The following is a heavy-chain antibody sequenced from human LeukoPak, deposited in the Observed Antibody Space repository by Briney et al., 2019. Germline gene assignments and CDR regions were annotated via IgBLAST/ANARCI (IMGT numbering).Heavy chain of an antibody. Sequence: PSETLSLTCTVSGGSISSGGYYWSWIRQPPGKGLEWIGYIYHSGSTYYNPSLKSRVTISVDRSKNQFSLKLSSVTAADTAVYYCARGSWSLCSGGSCPGVLDYWGQGTLVTVSS. J-gene: IGHJ4*02. CDR3: ARGSWSLCSGGSCPGVLDY. D-gene: IGHD2-15*01. CDR1: GGSISSGGYY. CDR2: IYHSGST. V-gene: IGHV4-30-2*01.